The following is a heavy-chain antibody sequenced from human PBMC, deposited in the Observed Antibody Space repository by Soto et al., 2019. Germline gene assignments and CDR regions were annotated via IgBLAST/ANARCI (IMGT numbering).Heavy chain of an antibody. Sequence: EVQLLESGGGLVQPGGSLRLSCAASGFTFSSYAMSWVRQAPGKGLEWVSAISGSGGSTYYADSVKGRFTISRDNSKNTLYLQMNSLRAEDTAVYYCAKEGRHGFTVVRGVHWFDPWGQGTLVTVSS. V-gene: IGHV3-23*01. J-gene: IGHJ5*02. CDR1: GFTFSSYA. D-gene: IGHD2-15*01. CDR3: AKEGRHGFTVVRGVHWFDP. CDR2: ISGSGGST.